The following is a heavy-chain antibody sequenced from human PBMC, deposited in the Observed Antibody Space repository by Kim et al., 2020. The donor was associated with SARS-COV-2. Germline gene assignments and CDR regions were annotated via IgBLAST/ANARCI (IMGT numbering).Heavy chain of an antibody. CDR3: AKDMGIPLQLWTYCYYYYGMDV. CDR2: ISYDGSNK. J-gene: IGHJ6*02. Sequence: GGSLRLSCAASGFTFSSYGMHWVRQAPGKGLEWVAVISYDGSNKYYADSVKGRFTISRDNSKNTLYLQMNSLRAEDTAVYYCAKDMGIPLQLWTYCYYYYGMDVWGQGTTVTVSS. V-gene: IGHV3-30*18. CDR1: GFTFSSYG. D-gene: IGHD5-18*01.